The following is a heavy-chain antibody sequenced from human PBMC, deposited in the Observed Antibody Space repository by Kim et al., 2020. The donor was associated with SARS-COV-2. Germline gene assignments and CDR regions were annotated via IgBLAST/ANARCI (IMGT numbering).Heavy chain of an antibody. CDR3: ARGPGKQLRRAFDY. J-gene: IGHJ4*02. Sequence: NPSLKSRVTISVDTSKNQFSLKLSSVTAADTAVYYCARGPGKQLRRAFDYWGQGTLVTVSS. D-gene: IGHD6-6*01. V-gene: IGHV4-34*01.